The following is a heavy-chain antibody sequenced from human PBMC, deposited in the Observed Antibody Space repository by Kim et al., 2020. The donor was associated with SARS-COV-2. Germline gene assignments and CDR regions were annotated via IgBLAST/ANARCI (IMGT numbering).Heavy chain of an antibody. D-gene: IGHD6-19*01. CDR1: GFTVTNSH. CDR2: IRDNSDTT. CDR3: AKMSWSHSSGQGDH. Sequence: GGSLRLSCVVSGFTVTNSHMSWVRQAPGKGLEWVSAIRDNSDTTYYADSVRGRFTISRDSSNNTLYLQINSLRAEDTAVYFCAKMSWSHSSGQGDHWGQGTLVTVSS. V-gene: IGHV3-23*01. J-gene: IGHJ4*02.